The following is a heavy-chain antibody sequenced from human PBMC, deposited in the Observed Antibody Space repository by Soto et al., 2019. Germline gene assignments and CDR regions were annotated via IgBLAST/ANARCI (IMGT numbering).Heavy chain of an antibody. V-gene: IGHV4-4*07. Sequence: QVQLQESGPGLVEPPETLSLPCPVSGPPISSYSWLWIGQPPGRGLDWIGRISTSGTTNYNPSLKSRVTMSVDTSKNHFSLNLSSVTAADTAVYYCAREAGPDRWFDPWGQGTLVTVSS. J-gene: IGHJ5*02. CDR1: GPPISSYS. D-gene: IGHD6-19*01. CDR3: AREAGPDRWFDP. CDR2: ISTSGTT.